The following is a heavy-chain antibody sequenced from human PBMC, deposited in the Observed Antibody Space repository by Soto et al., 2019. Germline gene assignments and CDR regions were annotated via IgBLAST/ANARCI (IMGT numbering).Heavy chain of an antibody. J-gene: IGHJ5*02. V-gene: IGHV1-69*08. D-gene: IGHD6-13*01. CDR2: IIPILGIA. CDR3: ARDRLFTCGAAAGTGARNWCDP. Sequence: QVQLVQSGAEVKKPGSSVKVSCKASGGTFSSYTISWVRQAPGQGLEWMGRIIPILGIANYAQKFQGRVTITADKSTSKAYMELSSLRSEDTAVYYCARDRLFTCGAAAGTGARNWCDPWGKRTLVTVSS. CDR1: GGTFSSYT.